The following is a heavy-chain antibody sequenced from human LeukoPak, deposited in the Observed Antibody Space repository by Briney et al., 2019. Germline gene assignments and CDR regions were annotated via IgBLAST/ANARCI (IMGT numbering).Heavy chain of an antibody. CDR1: GFTFSNYG. Sequence: LGGSLRLSCAASGFTFSNYGMQWARQAPGKGLEWVAFIRYDGSNKYYADSVKGRFTISRDNSKNTLYLQMNSLRAEDTAVYYCAKPYSSSWYTIFADYFQHWGQGTLVTVSS. CDR3: AKPYSSSWYTIFADYFQH. CDR2: IRYDGSNK. D-gene: IGHD6-13*01. V-gene: IGHV3-30*02. J-gene: IGHJ1*01.